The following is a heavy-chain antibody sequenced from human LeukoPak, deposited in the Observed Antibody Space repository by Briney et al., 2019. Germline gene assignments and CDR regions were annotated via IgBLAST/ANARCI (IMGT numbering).Heavy chain of an antibody. CDR1: GGTFSSYA. V-gene: IGHV1-69*04. Sequence: GASVKVSCKASGGTFSSYAISWVRQAPGQGLEWMGRIIPILGIANYAQKFQGRVTITADKSTSTAYMELSSLRCEDTAVYYCARDPVVVTAMSGFDPWGQGTLVTVSS. D-gene: IGHD2-21*02. CDR3: ARDPVVVTAMSGFDP. CDR2: IIPILGIA. J-gene: IGHJ5*02.